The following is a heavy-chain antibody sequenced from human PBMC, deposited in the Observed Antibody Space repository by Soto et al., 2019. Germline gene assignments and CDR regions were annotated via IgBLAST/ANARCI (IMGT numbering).Heavy chain of an antibody. J-gene: IGHJ4*02. V-gene: IGHV3-7*01. Sequence: GGSLRLSCAASGFTFSSYWMHWVRQGPGKGLEWVANINEDGTAKYYVDSVKGRFTISRDNAKNSLYLQMNNLRVEDSAVYYCARALGAAGAFWGQGTLVTVSS. CDR2: INEDGTAK. CDR1: GFTFSSYW. D-gene: IGHD6-13*01. CDR3: ARALGAAGAF.